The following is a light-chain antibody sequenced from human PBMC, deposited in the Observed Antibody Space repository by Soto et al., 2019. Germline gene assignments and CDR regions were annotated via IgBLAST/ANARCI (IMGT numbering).Light chain of an antibody. Sequence: EIVMTQSAGALSVSPGERATLSCRASQYIVTNLAWYQQKPGQAPRLLIFAASTRAPGIPARFSGSGSGTEFTLTISSLQSADFGVYYCQQRSNWRVTFGQGTRLEIK. J-gene: IGKJ5*01. CDR3: QQRSNWRVT. CDR2: AAS. V-gene: IGKV3-15*01. CDR1: QYIVTN.